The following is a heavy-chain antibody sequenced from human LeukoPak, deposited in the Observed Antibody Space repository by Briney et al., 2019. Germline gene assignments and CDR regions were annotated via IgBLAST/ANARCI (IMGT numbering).Heavy chain of an antibody. D-gene: IGHD6-19*01. CDR3: ALGMYSSGWRFDY. J-gene: IGHJ4*02. CDR2: ICPGDSDT. CDR1: GYSFTRYW. Sequence: GESLKISCKGSGYSFTRYWIGWVRQMPGKGLEWMGIICPGDSDTRYSPSFQGQVTISADKSITTASLQWSSLKASDTAMYYCALGMYSSGWRFDYWGQGTLVTVSS. V-gene: IGHV5-51*01.